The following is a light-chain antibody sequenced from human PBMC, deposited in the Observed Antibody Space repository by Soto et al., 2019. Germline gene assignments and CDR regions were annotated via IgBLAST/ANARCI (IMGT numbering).Light chain of an antibody. CDR3: QQYGTSPPLT. CDR1: QSVSSNY. Sequence: EIVLTQSPGTLSLSPGERATLSCRASQSVSSNYLAWYQQKPGQAPRLLIYDASSRATGIPDRFSGTGSATDFTLTISRLEPEDFAVYYCQQYGTSPPLTFGGGTKVEIK. J-gene: IGKJ4*01. V-gene: IGKV3-20*01. CDR2: DAS.